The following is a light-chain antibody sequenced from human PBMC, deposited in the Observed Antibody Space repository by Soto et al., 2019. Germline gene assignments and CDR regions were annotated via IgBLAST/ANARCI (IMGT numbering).Light chain of an antibody. CDR3: QQSAGIPYT. CDR2: AAS. V-gene: IGKV1-39*01. Sequence: DIQMTQSPASLSASVGDRVTVTCRASQNIGTYVNWYQQQPGKAPKLLIYAASTLQSVVPSRFSGSGSGTDVTLTISSLQPEDFATYYCQQSAGIPYTFGQGTKAEIK. CDR1: QNIGTY. J-gene: IGKJ2*01.